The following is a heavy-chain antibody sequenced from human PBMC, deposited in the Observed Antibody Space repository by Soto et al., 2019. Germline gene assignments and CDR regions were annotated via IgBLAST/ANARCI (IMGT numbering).Heavy chain of an antibody. D-gene: IGHD3-3*01. J-gene: IGHJ4*02. Sequence: GGSLRLSCAASGFTFSNYEMHLVRQAPGKGLEWVSAISGSGGSTYYADSVKGRFTISRDNSKNTLYLQMNSLRAEDTAVYYCAKSPYYDFWSGFLLSDYWGQGTLVTVSS. CDR2: ISGSGGST. CDR3: AKSPYYDFWSGFLLSDY. V-gene: IGHV3-23*01. CDR1: GFTFSNYE.